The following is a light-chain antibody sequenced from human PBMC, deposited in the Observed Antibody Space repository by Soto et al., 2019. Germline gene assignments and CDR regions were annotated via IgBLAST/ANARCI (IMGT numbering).Light chain of an antibody. Sequence: VLSQSPGTLSLSPGDRATLSCRASLSVTSDYLAWYQQKPGQAPRLLISGASSRATGIPDRFSGSGSGTVFTLTISRLEPEDFAVYYCQQYGSSPLTFGGGTKVEIK. V-gene: IGKV3-20*01. CDR1: LSVTSDY. J-gene: IGKJ4*01. CDR3: QQYGSSPLT. CDR2: GAS.